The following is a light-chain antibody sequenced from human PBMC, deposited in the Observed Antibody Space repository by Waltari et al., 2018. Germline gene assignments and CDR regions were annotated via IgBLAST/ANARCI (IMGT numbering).Light chain of an antibody. Sequence: DIQITHSPSSLPASVGDIFTLTCRASQSISSNLKWYQPKPGKAPTLLIYAASSLQSVVPSRFSGSGSWTDFTLTISSLQPEDFATYYCQQSYSTPWTFGQGTKVEIK. J-gene: IGKJ1*01. CDR3: QQSYSTPWT. V-gene: IGKV1-39*01. CDR2: AAS. CDR1: QSISSN.